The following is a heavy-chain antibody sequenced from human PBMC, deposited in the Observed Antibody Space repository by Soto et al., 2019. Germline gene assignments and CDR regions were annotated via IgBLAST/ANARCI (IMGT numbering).Heavy chain of an antibody. CDR3: ARREIQGPIDY. CDR1: GYSISSSNW. CDR2: IDYSGTT. Sequence: QVQLQESGPGLVKPSDTLSLTCAVSGYSISSSNWWGWIRQPPGKGLEWIGYIDYSGTTYYNPSLTGRVTLSVDTSKNQFSLKLTSVTAVDTAVDYCARREIQGPIDYWGQGTLVTVSS. D-gene: IGHD1-26*01. V-gene: IGHV4-28*01. J-gene: IGHJ4*02.